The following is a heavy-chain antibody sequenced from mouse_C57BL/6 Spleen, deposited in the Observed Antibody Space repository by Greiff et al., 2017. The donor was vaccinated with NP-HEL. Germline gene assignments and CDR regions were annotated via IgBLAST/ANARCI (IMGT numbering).Heavy chain of an antibody. Sequence: EVQLQQSGAELVRPGASVKLSCTASGFNFKDDYMHWVKQRPEQGLEWIGWIDPENGDTEYASKFQGKATITADKSSNTAYLQLSSLTSEDTAVYDCTPFRRDYYAMDYWGQGTSVTVSS. J-gene: IGHJ4*01. CDR1: GFNFKDDY. CDR3: TPFRRDYYAMDY. V-gene: IGHV14-4*01. CDR2: IDPENGDT.